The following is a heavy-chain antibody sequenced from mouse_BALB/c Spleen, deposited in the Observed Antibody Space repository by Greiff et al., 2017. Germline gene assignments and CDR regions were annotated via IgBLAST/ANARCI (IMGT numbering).Heavy chain of an antibody. Sequence: EVQLQQSGAELVKPGASVKLSCTASGFNIKDTYMHWVKQRPEQGLEWIGRIDPANGNTKYDPKFQGKATITADTSSNTAYLQLSSLTSEDTAVYYCARRDGYLYYFDYWGQGTTLTVSS. D-gene: IGHD2-3*01. CDR1: GFNIKDTY. J-gene: IGHJ2*01. V-gene: IGHV14-3*02. CDR3: ARRDGYLYYFDY. CDR2: IDPANGNT.